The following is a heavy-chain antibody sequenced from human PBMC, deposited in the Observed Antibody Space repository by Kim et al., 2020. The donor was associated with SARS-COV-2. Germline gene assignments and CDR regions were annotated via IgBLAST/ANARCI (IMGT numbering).Heavy chain of an antibody. V-gene: IGHV4-31*03. CDR1: GGSISSGGYY. J-gene: IGHJ4*02. Sequence: SETLSLTCTVSGGSISSGGYYWSWIRQHPGKGLEWIGYIYYSGSTYYNPSLKSRVTISVDTSKNQFSLKLSSVTAADTAVYYCARVNVGLGSWGGLYCFDYWGQGTLVTVSS. D-gene: IGHD1-26*01. CDR3: ARVNVGLGSWGGLYCFDY. CDR2: IYYSGST.